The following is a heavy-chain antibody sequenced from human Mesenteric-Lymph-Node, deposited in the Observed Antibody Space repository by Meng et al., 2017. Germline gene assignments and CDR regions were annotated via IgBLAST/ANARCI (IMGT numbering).Heavy chain of an antibody. Sequence: EFLKISCAASGFTLSSYSMNWVRQAPGKGLEWVSSISSSSTYIYYADSVKGRFTLSSDNAKNSLYLLMNSLRAEDTAVYYCARDHGYSGGWYGYWGQGTLVTVSS. V-gene: IGHV3-21*01. J-gene: IGHJ4*02. D-gene: IGHD6-19*01. CDR1: GFTLSSYS. CDR3: ARDHGYSGGWYGY. CDR2: ISSSSTYI.